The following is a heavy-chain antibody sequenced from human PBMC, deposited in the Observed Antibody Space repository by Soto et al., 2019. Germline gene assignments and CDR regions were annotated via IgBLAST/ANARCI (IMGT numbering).Heavy chain of an antibody. CDR2: IYYSGST. D-gene: IGHD5-18*01. J-gene: IGHJ4*02. CDR1: GGSISSYY. CDR3: ARLRSYGFFDY. Sequence: ASETLSLTCTVSGGSISSYYWSWIRQPPGKGLEWIGYIYYSGSTNYNPSLKSRVTISVDTSKNQFSLKLSSVTAADTAVYYCARLRSYGFFDYWGQGTLVTVSS. V-gene: IGHV4-59*08.